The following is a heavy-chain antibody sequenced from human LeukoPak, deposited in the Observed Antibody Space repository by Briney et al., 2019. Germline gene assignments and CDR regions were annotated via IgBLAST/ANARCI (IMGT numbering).Heavy chain of an antibody. D-gene: IGHD6-19*01. Sequence: SQPVSLTCAISGDSVSSNSAAWNWITQSPSRGLEWLGRRYYRSKWSKWCNDYAVSVKGRVTINPDTSKNQFSLQLNSVTPEDTAVYYCARDSGSGWSNWFDPWGQGTLVTVSS. J-gene: IGHJ5*02. V-gene: IGHV6-1*01. CDR3: ARDSGSGWSNWFDP. CDR2: RYYRSKWSKWCN. CDR1: GDSVSSNSAA.